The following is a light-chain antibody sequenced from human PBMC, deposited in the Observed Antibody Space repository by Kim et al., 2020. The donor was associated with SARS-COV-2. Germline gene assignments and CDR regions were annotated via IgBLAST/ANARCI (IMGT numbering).Light chain of an antibody. V-gene: IGKV3-20*01. CDR1: QTITNNY. CDR2: GAS. Sequence: SPGERATLTCRARQTITNNYLAWYQKNAGQAPRLLIYGASSRASGIPDRFSGSGSGTDFTLTITRLEPEDFAVYSCQQYGSSPLTFGQGTKVDIK. CDR3: QQYGSSPLT. J-gene: IGKJ1*01.